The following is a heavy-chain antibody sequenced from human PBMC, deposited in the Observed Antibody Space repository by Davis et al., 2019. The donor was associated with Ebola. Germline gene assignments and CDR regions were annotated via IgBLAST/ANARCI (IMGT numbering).Heavy chain of an antibody. V-gene: IGHV4-61*05. CDR2: IYYSGST. Sequence: MPGGSLRLSCTVSGGSISSSSYYWGWIRQPPGKGPEWIALIYYSGSTKYNPSLKSRVTISLDTSKNQFSLKLNSVTAADTAVYYCARQFDPWGQGILVTVSS. J-gene: IGHJ5*02. CDR1: GGSISSSSYY. CDR3: ARQFDP.